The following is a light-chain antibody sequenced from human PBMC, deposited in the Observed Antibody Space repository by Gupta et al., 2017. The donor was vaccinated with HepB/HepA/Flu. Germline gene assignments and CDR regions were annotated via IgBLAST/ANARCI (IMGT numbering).Light chain of an antibody. J-gene: IGLJ3*02. Sequence: QSALTQPASVSGSPGQSITISCTGTSSDAAGYNYVSWYQQHPGKAPKLMIYDVSNRPSGVSNRFSGSNSGNTASLTISGLQAEDEADYYCSSYTSSNTWVFGGGTKLTVL. CDR1: SSDAAGYNY. CDR2: DVS. CDR3: SSYTSSNTWV. V-gene: IGLV2-14*03.